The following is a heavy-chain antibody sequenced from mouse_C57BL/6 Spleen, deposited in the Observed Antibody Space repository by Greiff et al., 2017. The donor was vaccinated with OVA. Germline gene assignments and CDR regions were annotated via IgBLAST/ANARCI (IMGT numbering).Heavy chain of an antibody. CDR3: AGDGYSLGYFDV. V-gene: IGHV1-81*01. Sequence: QVQLQQSGAELARPGASVKLSCTASGYTFTSYGITWVKQRTGQGLEWIGEIYPRSGNTSYNEKFKGKTTLTADKSSSTAYMELRSLTSEDSAVYFCAGDGYSLGYFDVWGTGTTVTVSS. D-gene: IGHD2-3*01. CDR1: GYTFTSYG. J-gene: IGHJ1*03. CDR2: IYPRSGNT.